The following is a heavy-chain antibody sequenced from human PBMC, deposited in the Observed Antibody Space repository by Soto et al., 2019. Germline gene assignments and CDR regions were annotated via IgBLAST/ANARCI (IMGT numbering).Heavy chain of an antibody. CDR1: GFTFSSYW. D-gene: IGHD3-22*01. V-gene: IGHV3-7*03. CDR3: ARARSYDSSGFSYFYY. Sequence: EVQLVDSGGGLVQPGGSLRLSCAASGFTFSSYWMSWVRQAPGKGLVLVANIKQEGSENYYVDSVKGRFTISRDNAKNSLYLQMYSLRSEDTAVYYCARARSYDSSGFSYFYYWGQGTLVTFSS. J-gene: IGHJ4*02. CDR2: IKQEGSEN.